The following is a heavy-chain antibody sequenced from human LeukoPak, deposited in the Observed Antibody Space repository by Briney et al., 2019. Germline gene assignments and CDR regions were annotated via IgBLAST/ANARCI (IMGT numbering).Heavy chain of an antibody. V-gene: IGHV3-23*01. CDR1: GGSISSYY. J-gene: IGHJ5*02. CDR2: ISGSGGST. Sequence: PSETLSLTCTVSGGSISSYYWSWVRQAPGKGLEWVSAISGSGGSTYYADSVKGRFTISRDNSKNTLYLQMNSLRAEDTAVYYCAKDHIHFGVALNWFDPWGQGTLVTVSS. D-gene: IGHD3-3*01. CDR3: AKDHIHFGVALNWFDP.